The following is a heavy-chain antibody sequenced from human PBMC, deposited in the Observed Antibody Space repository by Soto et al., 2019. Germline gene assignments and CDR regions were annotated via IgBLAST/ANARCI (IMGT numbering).Heavy chain of an antibody. J-gene: IGHJ5*02. CDR1: GFTFSTYA. CDR2: ITSNGRTT. Sequence: PGGSLRLSCSASGFTFSTYAMHWVRQAPGKGLEYIAGITSNGRTTSYKDSVKGRFIISRDNSESTLYLQMSSLRFDDTAVYFCVKDHIATAGTGLYNWFDTWGQGTRVTVSS. D-gene: IGHD6-13*01. CDR3: VKDHIATAGTGLYNWFDT. V-gene: IGHV3-64D*06.